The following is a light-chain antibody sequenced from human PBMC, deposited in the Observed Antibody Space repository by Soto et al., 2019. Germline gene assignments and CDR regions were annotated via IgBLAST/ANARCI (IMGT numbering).Light chain of an antibody. J-gene: IGKJ2*03. CDR3: QQYKNYSYS. Sequence: LQMTQSPSTVSASVGDSVTISCRASQPVNTFLAWYQQKPGGAPKVVIFDASNLGSGVPSRFSGSGFGTEFTLSITSLQPDDFATYYSQQYKNYSYSFGQGTKLESK. CDR1: QPVNTF. V-gene: IGKV1-5*01. CDR2: DAS.